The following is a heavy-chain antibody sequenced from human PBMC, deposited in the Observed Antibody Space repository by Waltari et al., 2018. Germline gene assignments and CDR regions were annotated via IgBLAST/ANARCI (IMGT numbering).Heavy chain of an antibody. V-gene: IGHV3-21*01. CDR2: ISSRGSFI. D-gene: IGHD2-15*01. CDR3: ARAVRPLAIGSGYFDV. Sequence: YTMSWVRQGPGKGLEWVSSISSRGSFITYADSVKGRSSICRDDAKNSLSLQMNRMRDADTAVYYCARAVRPLAIGSGYFDVWGRGTLVTVSA. CDR1: YT. J-gene: IGHJ2*01.